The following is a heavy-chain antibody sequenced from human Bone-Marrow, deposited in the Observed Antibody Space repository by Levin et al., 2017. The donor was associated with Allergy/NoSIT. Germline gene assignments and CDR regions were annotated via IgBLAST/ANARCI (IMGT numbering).Heavy chain of an antibody. CDR2: ISGSGGST. Sequence: GGSLRLSCAASGLTFSSYAMSWVRQAPGKGLEWVSAISGSGGSTYYADSVKGRFTISRDNSKNTLYLQMNSLRAEDTAVYYCAKETYYYDSSGYPDAFDIWGQGTMVTVSS. J-gene: IGHJ3*02. CDR1: GLTFSSYA. CDR3: AKETYYYDSSGYPDAFDI. D-gene: IGHD3-22*01. V-gene: IGHV3-23*01.